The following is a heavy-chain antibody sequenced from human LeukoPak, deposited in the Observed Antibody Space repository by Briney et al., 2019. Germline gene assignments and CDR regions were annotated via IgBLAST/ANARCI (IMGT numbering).Heavy chain of an antibody. Sequence: PSETLSLTCAVYDGSFSASYWSWIRQPPGKGLEWIGSIYYSATTYYNPSLKSRVSISVDTSKNQFSLKLSSVSAADTAVYYCARSSGYLFDPWGQGILVTVSS. CDR2: IYYSATT. J-gene: IGHJ5*02. V-gene: IGHV4-34*01. CDR1: DGSFSASY. CDR3: ARSSGYLFDP. D-gene: IGHD3-22*01.